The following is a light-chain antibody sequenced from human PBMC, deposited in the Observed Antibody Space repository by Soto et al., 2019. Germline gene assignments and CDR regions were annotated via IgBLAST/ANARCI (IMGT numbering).Light chain of an antibody. Sequence: DIQMTQSPSTLSASVGYTFTVTCRASQSVSGWLAWYQQKPGKAPKLLIYKASTLKSGVPSRFSGSGSGTEFTLTISSLQPDDFATYYCQHYNSYSEAFGQGTTVDIK. CDR3: QHYNSYSEA. CDR2: KAS. V-gene: IGKV1-5*03. CDR1: QSVSGW. J-gene: IGKJ1*01.